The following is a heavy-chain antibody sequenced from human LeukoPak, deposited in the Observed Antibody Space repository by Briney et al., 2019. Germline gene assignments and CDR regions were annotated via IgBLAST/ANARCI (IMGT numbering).Heavy chain of an antibody. V-gene: IGHV3-23*01. CDR2: ISGSGGST. CDR3: ARESVTAVAVDY. D-gene: IGHD6-19*01. Sequence: PGESLRLSCAASGFTFSSYAMSWVRQAPGKGLEWVSAISGSGGSTYYADSVKGRFTISRDNAKNSLYLQMNSLRAEDTAVYYCARESVTAVAVDYWGQGTLVTVSS. J-gene: IGHJ4*02. CDR1: GFTFSSYA.